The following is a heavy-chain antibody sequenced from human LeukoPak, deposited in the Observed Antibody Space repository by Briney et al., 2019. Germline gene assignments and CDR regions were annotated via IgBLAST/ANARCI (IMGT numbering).Heavy chain of an antibody. J-gene: IGHJ3*02. CDR3: ARARGLNAFDI. Sequence: SETLSLTCTVSGGSISTYYWSWIRQPPGKGLEWIGYIYYIGNTNYNPSLKSRVTISVDTSKNQFSLKLSSVTAADTAVYYCARARGLNAFDIWGQGTMVTVSS. D-gene: IGHD6-6*01. CDR2: IYYIGNT. V-gene: IGHV4-59*08. CDR1: GGSISTYY.